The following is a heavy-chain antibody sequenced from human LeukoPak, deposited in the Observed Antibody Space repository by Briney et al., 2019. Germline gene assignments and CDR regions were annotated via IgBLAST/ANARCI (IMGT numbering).Heavy chain of an antibody. CDR3: ARDHLTAIAHPYYYYGMDV. CDR2: IYYSGST. V-gene: IGHV4-31*03. Sequence: ASETLSLTCTVSGGSISSGGYYWSWIRQHPGKGLEWIGYIYYSGSTYYNPSLKSRVTISVDTSKNQFSLKLSSVTAADTAVYYCARDHLTAIAHPYYYYGMDVWGQGTTVTVSS. D-gene: IGHD5-18*01. CDR1: GGSISSGGYY. J-gene: IGHJ6*02.